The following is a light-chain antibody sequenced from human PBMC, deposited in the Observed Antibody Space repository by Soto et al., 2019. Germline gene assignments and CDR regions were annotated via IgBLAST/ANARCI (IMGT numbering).Light chain of an antibody. CDR1: QSISSW. Sequence: DIQMAQSPSSLSASLEDRVTIACRASQSISSWLAWYQQKTGKAPKLLIYKASSLESGVPSRFSGSGSGTEFTLTISSLQPDDFATYYCQQYNSYPPTFGQGTRLE. CDR2: KAS. J-gene: IGKJ5*01. V-gene: IGKV1-5*03. CDR3: QQYNSYPPT.